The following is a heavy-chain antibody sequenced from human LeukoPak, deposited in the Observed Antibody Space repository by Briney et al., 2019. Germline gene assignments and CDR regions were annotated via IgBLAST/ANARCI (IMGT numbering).Heavy chain of an antibody. CDR1: GGSISSYY. CDR2: IYYSGST. D-gene: IGHD6-13*01. Sequence: SETLSLTCTVSGGSISSYYWSWIRQPPGKGLEWIGYIYYSGSTNYNPSLKSRVTISVDTSKNQFSLKLSSVTAADTAVYYCARLVYSPAGYSSSWYDYYYMDVWGKGTTVTVSS. V-gene: IGHV4-59*08. J-gene: IGHJ6*03. CDR3: ARLVYSPAGYSSSWYDYYYMDV.